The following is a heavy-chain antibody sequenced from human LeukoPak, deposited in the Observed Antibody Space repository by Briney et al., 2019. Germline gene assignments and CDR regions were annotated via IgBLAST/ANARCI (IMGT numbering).Heavy chain of an antibody. J-gene: IGHJ3*02. CDR3: ARAKYSNSWNDVFDI. CDR1: GFTFSAYE. V-gene: IGHV3-48*03. Sequence: GGSLRLSCTASGFTFSAYEMNWVRQAPGKGREWISYISSSGSSIYYADSVKGRFIISRDNAKNSLYLHMNSLRAEDTAVYYCARAKYSNSWNDVFDIWGQGTVVTVSS. D-gene: IGHD6-13*01. CDR2: ISSSGSSI.